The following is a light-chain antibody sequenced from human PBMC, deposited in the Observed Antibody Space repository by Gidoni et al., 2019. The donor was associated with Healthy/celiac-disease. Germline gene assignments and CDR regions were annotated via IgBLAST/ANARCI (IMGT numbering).Light chain of an antibody. V-gene: IGLV2-14*01. Sequence: QSALTQPASVSGSPGQSITISCTGTSSDVGGYNYVSWYHQHPGKAPKVMIYDVSKRPSGVSNRFSGSKSGNTASLTISGLQAEDEADYYCSSYTSSSTPGVVFGGGTKLTVL. CDR3: SSYTSSSTPGVV. J-gene: IGLJ2*01. CDR1: SSDVGGYNY. CDR2: DVS.